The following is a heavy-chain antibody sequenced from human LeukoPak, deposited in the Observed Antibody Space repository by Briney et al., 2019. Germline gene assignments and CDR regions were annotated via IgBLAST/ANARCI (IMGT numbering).Heavy chain of an antibody. CDR1: GYSFTIYW. D-gene: IGHD2-15*01. Sequence: GESLKISCQDSGYSFTIYWIGWVRQMPGKGLEWMGIIYPGDSDTRYSPSFQGQVTISADKSISTAYLQWSSLKASDTAMYYCARQNFTYCSGGSCRGQSRSYLDYWGQGTLVTVSS. CDR3: ARQNFTYCSGGSCRGQSRSYLDY. J-gene: IGHJ4*02. V-gene: IGHV5-51*01. CDR2: IYPGDSDT.